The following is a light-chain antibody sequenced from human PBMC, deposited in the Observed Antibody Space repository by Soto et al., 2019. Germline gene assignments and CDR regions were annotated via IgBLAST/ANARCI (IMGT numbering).Light chain of an antibody. J-gene: IGKJ1*01. CDR2: GAS. CDR1: QSVNSN. Sequence: ETAMTHSPATLSVSPGERATLSCRASQSVNSNLAWYQQKLGQAPRVLIYGASTRATGVPARFSGSGSGTEFILTISTLQSEDFAVYYCQHYNTWPWTFGQGTKVDIK. V-gene: IGKV3-15*01. CDR3: QHYNTWPWT.